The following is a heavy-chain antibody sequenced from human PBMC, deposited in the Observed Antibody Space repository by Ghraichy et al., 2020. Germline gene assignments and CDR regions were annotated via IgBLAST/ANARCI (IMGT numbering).Heavy chain of an antibody. D-gene: IGHD2-15*01. Sequence: MGWISGYNANTNYAQKFQGRVTMTTDTSTSTAYMELRSLRSADTAVYYCAREKVVVVAAADGALWFDPWGQGTLVTVSS. V-gene: IGHV1-18*01. CDR3: AREKVVVVAAADGALWFDP. CDR2: ISGYNANT. J-gene: IGHJ5*02.